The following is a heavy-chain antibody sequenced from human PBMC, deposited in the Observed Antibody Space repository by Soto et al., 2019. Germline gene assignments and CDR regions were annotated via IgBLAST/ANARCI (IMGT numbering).Heavy chain of an antibody. Sequence: LRLSCAASGFTFTIFAMSWVRQSPGKGLEWVSTISGSGGSTYYADAVKGRFTISRDNSMGTLYLQMKSLRVEDTAIYYRAKEVSLGSTVDLGYWGQGTLVTVSS. V-gene: IGHV3-23*01. CDR1: GFTFTIFA. J-gene: IGHJ4*02. D-gene: IGHD7-27*01. CDR2: ISGSGGST. CDR3: AKEVSLGSTVDLGY.